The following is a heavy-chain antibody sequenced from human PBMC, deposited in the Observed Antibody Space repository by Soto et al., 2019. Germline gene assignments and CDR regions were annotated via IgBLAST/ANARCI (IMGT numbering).Heavy chain of an antibody. CDR1: GFTFSSYA. CDR3: ADFRPYQGKGWFDA. Sequence: AGGSLRLSCAASGFTFSSYAMSWVRQAPGKGLEWVSAISGSGGSTYYADSVKGRFTISRDNSKNTLYLQMNSLRAEDTAVYYCADFRPYQGKGWFDAWGQGTLVTVS. CDR2: ISGSGGST. J-gene: IGHJ5*02. V-gene: IGHV3-23*01. D-gene: IGHD2-2*01.